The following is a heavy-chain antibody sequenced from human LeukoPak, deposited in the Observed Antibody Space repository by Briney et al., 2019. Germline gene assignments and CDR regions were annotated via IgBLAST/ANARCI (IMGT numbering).Heavy chain of an antibody. CDR2: IYHSGST. CDR1: GYSLSSGYY. CDR3: ARRKDFWSGYYS. V-gene: IGHV4-38-2*01. J-gene: IGHJ5*02. D-gene: IGHD3-3*01. Sequence: SETLSLTCAVSGYSLSSGYYWGWIRQPPGKGLEWIGSIYHSGSTYYNPSLKSRVTISVDTSKNQFSLKLSPVTAADTAVYYCARRKDFWSGYYSWGQGTLVTVSS.